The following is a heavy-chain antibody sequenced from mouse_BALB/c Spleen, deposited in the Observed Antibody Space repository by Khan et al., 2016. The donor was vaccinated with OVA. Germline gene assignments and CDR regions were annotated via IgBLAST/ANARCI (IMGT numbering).Heavy chain of an antibody. CDR1: GFSLSDYG. CDR2: IWRGGST. V-gene: IGHV2-6-5*01. Sequence: QVQLKESGPGLVAPSQNLSITCTVSGFSLSDYGVSWIRQPPGKGLEWLGVIWRGGSTYYNSALKSRLSICKDNSKSQVFLKMSSLQSDDTAMSYCAKGVWSYYNTLDYWGQGTSVTVSS. CDR3: AKGVWSYYNTLDY. J-gene: IGHJ4*01.